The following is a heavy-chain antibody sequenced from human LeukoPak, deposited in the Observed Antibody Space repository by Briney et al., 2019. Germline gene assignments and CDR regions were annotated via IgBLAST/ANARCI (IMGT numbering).Heavy chain of an antibody. V-gene: IGHV4-34*01. J-gene: IGHJ5*02. CDR1: GGSFRGYY. CDR3: ARGYYDYSNWFDP. CDR2: INHSGST. Sequence: SETLSLTCAVYGGSFRGYYWSWIRQPLGKGLVWIGEINHSGSTYYNPSLKSRVTISVDTSKNQFSLKLSSVTAADTAVYYCARGYYDYSNWFDPWGQGTLVTVSS. D-gene: IGHD4-11*01.